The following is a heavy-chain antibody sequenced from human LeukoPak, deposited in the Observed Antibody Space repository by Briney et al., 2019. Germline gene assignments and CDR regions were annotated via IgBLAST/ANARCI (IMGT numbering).Heavy chain of an antibody. V-gene: IGHV4-59*08. D-gene: IGHD6-13*01. CDR2: IYYSGST. Sequence: SETLSLTCTVSGGSIGSYYWSWIRQPPGKGPEWIGYIYYSGSTNYNPSLKSRVTISVDTSKNQFSLKLSSVTAADTAVYYCARSRSSWELYYFDYWGQGTLVTVSS. CDR3: ARSRSSWELYYFDY. J-gene: IGHJ4*02. CDR1: GGSIGSYY.